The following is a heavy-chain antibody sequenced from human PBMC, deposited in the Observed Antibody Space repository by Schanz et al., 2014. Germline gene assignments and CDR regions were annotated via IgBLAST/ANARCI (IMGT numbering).Heavy chain of an antibody. CDR3: ARGGSGSHYRLDY. CDR1: GFTFSIYA. CDR2: ISGSSRTI. D-gene: IGHD1-26*01. V-gene: IGHV3-48*01. J-gene: IGHJ4*02. Sequence: EVQLVESGGGLVKPGGSLRLSCSASGFTFSIYAMHWVRQAPGKGLEWVSYISGSSRTIYYADSMKGRFTVSRDNAENALYLQMNSLRAEDTGLYFCARGGSGSHYRLDYWGQGTLVTVS.